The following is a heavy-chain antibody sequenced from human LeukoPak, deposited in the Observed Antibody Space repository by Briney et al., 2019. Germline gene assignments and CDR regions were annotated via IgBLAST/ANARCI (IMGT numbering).Heavy chain of an antibody. CDR1: GFTFSNFW. D-gene: IGHD3-3*01. J-gene: IGHJ4*02. V-gene: IGHV3-23*01. CDR2: ISGSGGST. Sequence: GGSLIQSFAAPGFTFSNFWMAWVPQAPGKGLERVSPISGSGGSTYYADSVKGRVTISRDNSQNTLFLQMTGLRAEDTAVYYCAKSPDFWSAYPLDYWGQGTLVTVSS. CDR3: AKSPDFWSAYPLDY.